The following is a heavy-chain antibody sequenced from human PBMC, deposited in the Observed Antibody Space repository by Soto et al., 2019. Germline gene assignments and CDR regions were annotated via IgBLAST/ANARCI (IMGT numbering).Heavy chain of an antibody. Sequence: SETLSLTCTVSGDSISTYYWSWIRQPPGKGLQWFGYIFYSGGTAYNPSLKSRVTISLDMSKKQISLKLSSVTTADTATYFCARLQLVQKVIDYWGQGTLVTVSS. J-gene: IGHJ4*02. V-gene: IGHV4-59*01. CDR1: GDSISTYY. D-gene: IGHD1-1*01. CDR2: IFYSGGT. CDR3: ARLQLVQKVIDY.